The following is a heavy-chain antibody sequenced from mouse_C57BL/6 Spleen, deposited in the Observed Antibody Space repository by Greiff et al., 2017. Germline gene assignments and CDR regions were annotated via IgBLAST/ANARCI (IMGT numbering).Heavy chain of an antibody. CDR2: IRNKANGYTT. J-gene: IGHJ3*01. CDR3: ARYIPPAGFAY. CDR1: GFTFTDYY. Sequence: EVKLMESGGGLVQPGGSLSLSCAASGFTFTDYYMSWVRQPPGKALEWLGFIRNKANGYTTEYSASVKGRFTISRDNSQSILYLQMNALRAEDSATYYCARYIPPAGFAYWGQGTLVTVSA. V-gene: IGHV7-3*01.